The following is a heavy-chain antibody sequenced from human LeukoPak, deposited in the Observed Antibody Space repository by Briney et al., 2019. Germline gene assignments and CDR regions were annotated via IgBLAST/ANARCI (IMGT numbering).Heavy chain of an antibody. CDR1: GFTFSNAW. J-gene: IGHJ4*02. CDR2: IKSKTDGRTT. CDR3: TTDLDCSSTSCSDY. D-gene: IGHD2-2*01. V-gene: IGHV3-15*01. Sequence: GGSLRLSCAASGFTFSNAWMSWVRQAPGKGLEWVGRIKSKTDGRTTDYAAPVKGRFTISRDDSKNTLYLQTNSLKTEDTAVYYCTTDLDCSSTSCSDYWGQGTLVTVSS.